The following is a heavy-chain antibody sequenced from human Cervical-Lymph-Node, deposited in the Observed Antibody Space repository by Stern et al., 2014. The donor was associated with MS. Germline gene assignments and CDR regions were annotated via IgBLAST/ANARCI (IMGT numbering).Heavy chain of an antibody. CDR1: GFTFSSYS. V-gene: IGHV3-21*01. CDR2: ISSSSSYI. Sequence: EVQLEESGGGLVKPGGSLRLSCAASGFTFSSYSMNWVRQAPGKGLEWVSSISSSSSYIYYADLVKGRFTLSRDNAQNPLDLQMNSLRAEDTAVYYFAKGPKYPPYYFDYWGQGTLVTVSS. J-gene: IGHJ4*02. CDR3: AKGPKYPPYYFDY. D-gene: IGHD2/OR15-2a*01.